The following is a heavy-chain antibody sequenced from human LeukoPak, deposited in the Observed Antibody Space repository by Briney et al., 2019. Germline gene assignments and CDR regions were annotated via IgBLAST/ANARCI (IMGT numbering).Heavy chain of an antibody. Sequence: TGGSLRLSCAASGFTFSSYSMNWVRQAPGKGLEWVSAISGSGGSTYYADSVKGRFTISRDNSKNMLYLQMNSLRAEDTAVYYCAKEYYDFWSGYPHDYWGQGTLVTVSS. J-gene: IGHJ4*02. CDR2: ISGSGGST. V-gene: IGHV3-23*01. D-gene: IGHD3-3*01. CDR1: GFTFSSYS. CDR3: AKEYYDFWSGYPHDY.